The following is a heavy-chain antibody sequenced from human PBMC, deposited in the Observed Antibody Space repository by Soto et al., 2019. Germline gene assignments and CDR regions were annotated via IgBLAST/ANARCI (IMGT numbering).Heavy chain of an antibody. V-gene: IGHV4-59*01. CDR2: IYYSGST. J-gene: IGHJ4*02. CDR1: GGSISSYY. D-gene: IGHD5-18*01. CDR3: ARNGGYGYSIAAAPFDY. Sequence: SETLSLTCTVSGGSISSYYWSWIRQPPGKGLKWIGYIYYSGSTNYNPSLKSRVTISVDTSKNQFSLKLSSVTAADTSVYYFARNGGYGYSIAAAPFDYWGQGTLVTVSS.